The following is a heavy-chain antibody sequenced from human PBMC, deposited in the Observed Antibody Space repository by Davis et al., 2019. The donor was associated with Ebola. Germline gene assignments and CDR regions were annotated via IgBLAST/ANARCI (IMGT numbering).Heavy chain of an antibody. CDR2: ISSSGSTI. J-gene: IGHJ6*02. Sequence: GESLKISCAASGFTFSSYEMNWVRQAPGKGLEWVSYISSSGSTIYYADSVKGRFTISRDNAKNSLYLQMNSLRDEDTAVYYCARDPRSGSYYLYYYYGMDVWGQGTTVTVSS. D-gene: IGHD1-26*01. CDR3: ARDPRSGSYYLYYYYGMDV. CDR1: GFTFSSYE. V-gene: IGHV3-48*03.